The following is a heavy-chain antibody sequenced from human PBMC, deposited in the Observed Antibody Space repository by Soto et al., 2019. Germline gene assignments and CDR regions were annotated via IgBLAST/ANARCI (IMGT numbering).Heavy chain of an antibody. CDR2: ISAYNDNT. Sequence: ASAKVSCKASGYTFTSYGISWVRQAPGQGLEWMGWISAYNDNTNYAQKLQGRGTMTTDTSTSTAYMELRSLRSDDTAVYYCARDSRKGDYYHDMDGWGQGTTVTVSS. CDR3: ARDSRKGDYYHDMDG. CDR1: GYTFTSYG. J-gene: IGHJ6*02. V-gene: IGHV1-18*04.